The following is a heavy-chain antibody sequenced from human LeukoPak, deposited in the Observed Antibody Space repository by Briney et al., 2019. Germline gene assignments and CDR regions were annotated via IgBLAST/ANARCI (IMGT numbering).Heavy chain of an antibody. Sequence: PGGSLRLSCAASGFTFSNAWMSWVRQAPGKGLEWVGRIKSKTDGGTTDYAAPVKGRFTISRDDSKNTLYLHMNSLKTEDTAVYYCTTEMEALAVAAYDYWGQGTLVTVSS. CDR3: TTEMEALAVAAYDY. J-gene: IGHJ4*02. CDR1: GFTFSNAW. D-gene: IGHD6-19*01. CDR2: IKSKTDGGTT. V-gene: IGHV3-15*01.